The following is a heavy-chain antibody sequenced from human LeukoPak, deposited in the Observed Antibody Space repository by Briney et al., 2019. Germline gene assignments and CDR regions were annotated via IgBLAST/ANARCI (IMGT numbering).Heavy chain of an antibody. Sequence: SETLSLTCAVSGGSISSYYWSWIRQPPGKGLEWIGYIYYSGSTNYNPSLKSRVTISVDTSKNQFSLKLSSVTAADTAMYYCARVNMITFGGAPRRGYFDYWGQGTLVTVSS. CDR2: IYYSGST. CDR3: ARVNMITFGGAPRRGYFDY. V-gene: IGHV4-59*01. J-gene: IGHJ4*02. CDR1: GGSISSYY. D-gene: IGHD3-16*01.